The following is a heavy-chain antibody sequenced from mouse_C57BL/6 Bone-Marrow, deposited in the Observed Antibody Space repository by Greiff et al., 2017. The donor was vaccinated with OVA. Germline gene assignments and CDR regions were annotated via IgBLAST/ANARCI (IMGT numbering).Heavy chain of an antibody. CDR3: ARREVWLRGEWYIDV. CDR2: ISSGSSTI. Sequence: EVMLVESGGGLVKPGGSLKLSCAASGFTFSDYGMHWVRQAPEKGLEWVAYISSGSSTIYYADTVKGRFTISRDNAKNTLFLQMTSLRSEDTAIYFSARREVWLRGEWYIDVWGAGTTVTVSS. J-gene: IGHJ1*01. V-gene: IGHV5-17*01. CDR1: GFTFSDYG. D-gene: IGHD2-2*01.